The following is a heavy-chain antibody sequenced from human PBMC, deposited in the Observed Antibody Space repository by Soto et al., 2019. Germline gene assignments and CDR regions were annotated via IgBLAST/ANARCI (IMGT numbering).Heavy chain of an antibody. CDR2: IYDGGRT. Sequence: QVQLQESGPGLVKPSQTLSLTCTVSGGSISTVDYWWSWIRQSPDMGLEWIGHIYDGGRTYNNPSLESRVTMSVDTSKSQLSLTLSSVSAADTGVYYCAGGPSGDKVDSWGQGTLVTVSS. D-gene: IGHD7-27*01. CDR3: AGGPSGDKVDS. CDR1: GGSISTVDYW. V-gene: IGHV4-30-4*01. J-gene: IGHJ4*02.